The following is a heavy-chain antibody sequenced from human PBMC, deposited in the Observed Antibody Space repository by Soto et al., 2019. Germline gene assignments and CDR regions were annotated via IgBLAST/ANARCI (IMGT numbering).Heavy chain of an antibody. CDR3: ARVAGYCSSTSCWSHNSNWFDP. Sequence: QVQLQESGPGLVKPSETLSLTCTVSGGSISSYYWSWIRQPAGKGLEWIGRIYTSGSTNYNPSLKSRVTMSVDTSKNQFSLKLSSVTAADTAVYYCARVAGYCSSTSCWSHNSNWFDPWGQGTLVTVSS. D-gene: IGHD2-2*01. CDR2: IYTSGST. CDR1: GGSISSYY. J-gene: IGHJ5*02. V-gene: IGHV4-4*07.